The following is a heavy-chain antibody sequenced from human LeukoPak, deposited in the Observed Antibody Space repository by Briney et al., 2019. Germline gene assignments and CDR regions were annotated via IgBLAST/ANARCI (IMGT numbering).Heavy chain of an antibody. V-gene: IGHV1-2*02. CDR3: ARDLYYYDSSGYYYHGYFDY. D-gene: IGHD3-22*01. Sequence: GASVKVSCKASGYTFTGYYMHWVRQAPGQGLEWMGWINPNSGGTNYAQKSQGRVTMTRDTSISTAYMELSRLGSDDTAVYYCARDLYYYDSSGYYYHGYFDYWGQGTLVTVSS. J-gene: IGHJ4*02. CDR2: INPNSGGT. CDR1: GYTFTGYY.